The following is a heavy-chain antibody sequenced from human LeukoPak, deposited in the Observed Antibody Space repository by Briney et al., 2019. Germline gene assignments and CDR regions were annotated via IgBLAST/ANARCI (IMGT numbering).Heavy chain of an antibody. CDR1: GFTFSNYW. D-gene: IGHD2-21*02. CDR2: INIDGSST. Sequence: QPGGSLRLSCAASGFTFSNYWMHWVRQAPRKGLLWVSRINIDGSSTSYADSVKGRFTISRDNAKNTLYLQMNSLRAEDTAVYYCARAIVVVTAIYVDYWGQGTLVTVSS. J-gene: IGHJ4*02. V-gene: IGHV3-74*01. CDR3: ARAIVVVTAIYVDY.